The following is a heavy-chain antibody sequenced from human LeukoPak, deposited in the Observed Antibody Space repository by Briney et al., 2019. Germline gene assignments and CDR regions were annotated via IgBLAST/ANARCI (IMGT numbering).Heavy chain of an antibody. D-gene: IGHD4-11*01. CDR1: GFTFSSYS. CDR2: ISSSSSYI. J-gene: IGHJ5*02. V-gene: IGHV3-21*01. CDR3: ARAQYSANWFDP. Sequence: PGGSLRLSCAASGFTFSSYSMNWVRQAPGKGLEWVSSISSSSSYIYYADSVKGRFTISRDNAKNSLYLQMNSLRAEDTAVYYCARAQYSANWFDPWGQGTLVTVSS.